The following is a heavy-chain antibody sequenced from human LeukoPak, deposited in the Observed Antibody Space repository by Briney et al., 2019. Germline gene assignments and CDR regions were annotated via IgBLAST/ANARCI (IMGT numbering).Heavy chain of an antibody. J-gene: IGHJ5*02. V-gene: IGHV4-39*01. Sequence: SETLSLTCTVSGGSISISSYYWGWIRQPPGKGLEWIGSIYYSGSTYYNPSLKSRVTISVDTSKNQFSLKLSSVTAADTAVYYCARPSQSMESHNNWFDPWGQGTLVTVSS. CDR2: IYYSGST. D-gene: IGHD2/OR15-2a*01. CDR1: GGSISISSYY. CDR3: ARPSQSMESHNNWFDP.